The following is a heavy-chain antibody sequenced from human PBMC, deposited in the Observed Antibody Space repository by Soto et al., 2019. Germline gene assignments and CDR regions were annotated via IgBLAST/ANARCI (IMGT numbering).Heavy chain of an antibody. CDR1: GGSISDDSY. CDR3: ARDEYQLLSSVSWFDS. D-gene: IGHD2-2*01. J-gene: IGHJ5*01. Sequence: PSETLSLTCTVSGGSISDDSYWSWIRQTPGKGLEWIGYIYRTGNTYYNPSLRSRVSISVDKSKSQFSLKLISVTAADTAVYFCARDEYQLLSSVSWFDSWGQGTLVTVSS. V-gene: IGHV4-30-4*01. CDR2: IYRTGNT.